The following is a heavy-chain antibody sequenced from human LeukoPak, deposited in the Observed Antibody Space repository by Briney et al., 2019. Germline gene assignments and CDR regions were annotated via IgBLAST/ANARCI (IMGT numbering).Heavy chain of an antibody. Sequence: SETLSLTCAVYGGSFCGYYWIWIRQPPPKGLHWIGEINHSGSTNYNPSLKSRVTISVDTSKNQFSLKLSSVTAADTAVYYCARVLGIFNYFDYWGQGTLVTVSS. V-gene: IGHV4-34*01. CDR1: GGSFCGYY. CDR2: INHSGST. D-gene: IGHD7-27*01. J-gene: IGHJ4*02. CDR3: ARVLGIFNYFDY.